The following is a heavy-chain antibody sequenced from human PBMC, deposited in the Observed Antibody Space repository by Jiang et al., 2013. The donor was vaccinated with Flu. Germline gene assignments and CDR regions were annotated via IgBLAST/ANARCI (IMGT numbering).Heavy chain of an antibody. D-gene: IGHD1-26*01. J-gene: IGHJ4*02. V-gene: IGHV1-69*01. CDR3: ARDSGSYYYFDY. CDR1: GGTFSSYA. CDR2: IIPIFGTA. Sequence: SGGTFSSYAISWVRQAPGQGLEWMGGIIPIFGTANYAQKFQGRVTITADESTSTAYMELSSLRSEDTAVYYCARDSGSYYYFDYWGQGTLVTVSS.